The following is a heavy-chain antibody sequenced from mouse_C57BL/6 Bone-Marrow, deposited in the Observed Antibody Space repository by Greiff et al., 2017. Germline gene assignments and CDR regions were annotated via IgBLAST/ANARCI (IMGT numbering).Heavy chain of an antibody. D-gene: IGHD2-1*01. J-gene: IGHJ1*03. CDR2: IDPKSGGT. CDR3: SHGNYFYWYFAV. V-gene: IGHV1-72*01. CDR1: GYTFTGDC. Sequence: QVQLQQPGAELVKPGASVKLSCKASGYTFTGDCMHWVKQRPGRGLEWIGRIDPKSGGTKYTEKFKSKATLTVDTPSSTAYMQLSSLTSEDSAVYYSSHGNYFYWYFAVWGTGTTVTVSS.